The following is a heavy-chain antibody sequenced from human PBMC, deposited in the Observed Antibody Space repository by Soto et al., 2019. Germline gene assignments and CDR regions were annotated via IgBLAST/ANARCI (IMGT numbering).Heavy chain of an antibody. CDR3: ARYNAASGTYYFDF. J-gene: IGHJ4*02. CDR2: ISHSGST. CDR1: GGSISSGGYY. Sequence: SETLSLTCTVSGGSISSGGYYWSWIRQHPGKGLEWIGHISHSGSTYYNPSLKSRVTISVDTSKSQFSLRLTSVTAADTAVYYCARYNAASGTYYFDFWGQGALVTVSS. V-gene: IGHV4-31*03. D-gene: IGHD6-13*01.